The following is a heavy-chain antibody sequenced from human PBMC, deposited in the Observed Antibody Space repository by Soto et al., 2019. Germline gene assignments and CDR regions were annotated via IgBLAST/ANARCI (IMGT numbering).Heavy chain of an antibody. V-gene: IGHV1-2*02. CDR3: ARGALTVANWFDP. Sequence: QVQLVQSGAEVKKPGASVKVSCKASGYTFTDYYMNWVRQAPGQGLEWMGWINPNNGVTNYAQKFQGRVTMTRDTSISTAYMDLGRLRSDDMALYYCARGALTVANWFDPWGQGTQVTVSS. J-gene: IGHJ5*02. CDR2: INPNNGVT. CDR1: GYTFTDYY. D-gene: IGHD6-19*01.